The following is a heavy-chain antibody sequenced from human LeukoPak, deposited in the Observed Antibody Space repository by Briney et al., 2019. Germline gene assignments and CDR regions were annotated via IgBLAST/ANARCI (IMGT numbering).Heavy chain of an antibody. CDR2: INPSGGRT. CDR3: ARGSRFLDY. CDR1: GYTFTSDY. Sequence: ASVKVSCKASGYTFTSDYIHWVRQAPGQGLEWLGIINPSGGRTTYGQNFQGRVTMTRDASTSTVYMELSSLRSEDTAVYYCARGSRFLDYWGQGTLVTVSS. D-gene: IGHD3-3*01. V-gene: IGHV1-46*01. J-gene: IGHJ4*02.